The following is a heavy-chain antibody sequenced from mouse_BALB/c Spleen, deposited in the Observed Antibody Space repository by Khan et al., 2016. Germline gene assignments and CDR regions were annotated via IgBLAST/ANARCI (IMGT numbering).Heavy chain of an antibody. CDR2: IWGGGST. J-gene: IGHJ4*01. Sequence: QVQLKQSGPGLVAPSQSLSITCTVSGFSLTDYGLSWIRQPPGKGLEWLGVIWGGGSTYYYSALKSRLSISNDNSKSQVFLKMNSLQTDDTAMYYCAKHGLRYYAMDYWGQGTSVTVSS. CDR1: GFSLTDYG. V-gene: IGHV2-6-5*01. CDR3: AKHGLRYYAMDY.